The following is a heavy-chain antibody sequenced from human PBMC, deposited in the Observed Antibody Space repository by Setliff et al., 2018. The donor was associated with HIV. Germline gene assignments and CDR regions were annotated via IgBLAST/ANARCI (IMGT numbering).Heavy chain of an antibody. CDR2: IIPIFGTA. J-gene: IGHJ6*04. Sequence: GASVKVSCKASGYTFTNYGISWVRQAPGQGLEWMGGIIPIFGTANYAQKFQGRVTITADESTSTAYMELSSLRSEDTAVYYCARDGGPGSGWGDYSYYYSMDVWGKGTTVTVSS. CDR1: GYTFTNYG. D-gene: IGHD6-19*01. CDR3: ARDGGPGSGWGDYSYYYSMDV. V-gene: IGHV1-69*13.